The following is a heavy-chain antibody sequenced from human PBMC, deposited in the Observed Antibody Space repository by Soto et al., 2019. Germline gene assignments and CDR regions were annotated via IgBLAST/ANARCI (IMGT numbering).Heavy chain of an antibody. V-gene: IGHV3-23*01. CDR1: GFTFSSYA. CDR3: AKVKGVTRDAFDI. Sequence: EVQLLESGGGLVQPGGSLRLSCAASGFTFSSYAMSWVRQAPGTGLEWVSAISGSGGSTYYADSVKGRFTISRDNSKNTLYLQMNSLRAEDTAVYYCAKVKGVTRDAFDIWGQGTMVTVSS. D-gene: IGHD4-17*01. J-gene: IGHJ3*02. CDR2: ISGSGGST.